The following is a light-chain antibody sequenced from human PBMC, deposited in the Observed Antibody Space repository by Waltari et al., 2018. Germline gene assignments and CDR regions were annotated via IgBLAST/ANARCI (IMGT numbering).Light chain of an antibody. V-gene: IGKV1-5*03. CDR1: QSISDW. CDR3: QEYYSFSRT. Sequence: DIQMTQSPSALSASVGDSVTITCRASQSISDWLAWYQQKPGKAPKLLISKTSHLESGVPSRFSGSGSGTEFTLAISSLQPDDSATYYCQEYYSFSRTFGQGTKVEIK. CDR2: KTS. J-gene: IGKJ1*01.